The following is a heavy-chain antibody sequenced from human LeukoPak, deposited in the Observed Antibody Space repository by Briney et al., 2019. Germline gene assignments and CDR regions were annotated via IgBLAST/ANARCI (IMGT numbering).Heavy chain of an antibody. V-gene: IGHV3-23*01. D-gene: IGHD6-19*01. CDR2: ISGSGGST. CDR1: GFTFSSYA. Sequence: GGPLRLSCAASGFTFSSYAMSWVRQAPGKGLEWVSAISGSGGSTYYADSVKGRFTISRDNSKNTLYLQMNSLRAEDTAVYYCAKDREYSSGWYGWYFDLWGRGTLVTVSS. CDR3: AKDREYSSGWYGWYFDL. J-gene: IGHJ2*01.